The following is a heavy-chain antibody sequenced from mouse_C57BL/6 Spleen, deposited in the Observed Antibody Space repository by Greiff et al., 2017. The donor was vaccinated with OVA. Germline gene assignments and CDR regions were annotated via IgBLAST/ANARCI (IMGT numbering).Heavy chain of an antibody. D-gene: IGHD1-1*01. CDR1: GYSITSDY. CDR2: ISYSGST. V-gene: IGHV3-8*01. Sequence: EVQLQQSGPGLAKPSQTLSLTCSVTGYSITSDYWNWIRKFPGNKLEYMGYISYSGSTYDNPSLKSRISITRDTSKNQYYLQLNSVTTEDTATYYCARSGYYGSSYWYFDVWGTGTTVTVSS. CDR3: ARSGYYGSSYWYFDV. J-gene: IGHJ1*03.